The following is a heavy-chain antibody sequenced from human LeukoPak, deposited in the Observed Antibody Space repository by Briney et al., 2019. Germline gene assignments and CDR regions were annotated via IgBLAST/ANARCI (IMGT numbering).Heavy chain of an antibody. CDR1: GFTFSSYW. J-gene: IGHJ4*02. Sequence: GGSLRLSCAASGFTFSSYWMHWVRQVPGKGLVWVSRIKTDGSNTVYADNVKGRFTISRDNAKNTLYLQMNSLRVEDTAVYYCTRTYYYDSRDYFDYWGQGALVTVSS. CDR3: TRTYYYDSRDYFDY. CDR2: IKTDGSNT. V-gene: IGHV3-74*01. D-gene: IGHD3-22*01.